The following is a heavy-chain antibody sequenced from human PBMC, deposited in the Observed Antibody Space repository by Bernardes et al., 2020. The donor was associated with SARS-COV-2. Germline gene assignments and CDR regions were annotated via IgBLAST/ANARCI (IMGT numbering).Heavy chain of an antibody. CDR2: TGGGGITT. D-gene: IGHD4-17*01. Sequence: GGSLRLSCAASGFTFSSYAMSWVRQAPGKGLEWVSGTGGGGITTFYADSVKGRFTISRDNSKTTLYLQMNSLRAEDTAIYYCAKSGGGQSTVVSRYFHHWGQGTLVTVSS. V-gene: IGHV3-23*01. CDR1: GFTFSSYA. J-gene: IGHJ1*01. CDR3: AKSGGGQSTVVSRYFHH.